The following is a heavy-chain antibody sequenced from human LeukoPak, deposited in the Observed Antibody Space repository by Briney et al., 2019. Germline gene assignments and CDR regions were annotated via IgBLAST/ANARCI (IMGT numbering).Heavy chain of an antibody. J-gene: IGHJ4*02. CDR1: GYTFTGYA. CDR3: AKKVRGPSHPLDF. Sequence: ASVKVSCKASGYTFTGYAIHWVRQAPGQGLEWMGWINPEKRDTGYAHKFQGRVTMTSDTSISTAYMELSSLRSDDTAVYYCAKKVRGPSHPLDFWGQGTLVTVSS. V-gene: IGHV1-2*02. D-gene: IGHD5-12*01. CDR2: INPEKRDT.